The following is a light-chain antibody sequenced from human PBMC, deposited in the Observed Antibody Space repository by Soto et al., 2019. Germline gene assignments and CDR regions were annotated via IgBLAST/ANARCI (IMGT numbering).Light chain of an antibody. V-gene: IGKV3-11*01. CDR2: GAS. J-gene: IGKJ1*01. Sequence: EIVLTQSPATLSLSPGERATLSCRASQSVSTYLAWYQQKPGQAPRLLIYGASNRATGIPARFSGSGSGKDFTHTIGSLEPEDSAVYYCHQRGTLPETFGQGTKVEIK. CDR3: HQRGTLPET. CDR1: QSVSTY.